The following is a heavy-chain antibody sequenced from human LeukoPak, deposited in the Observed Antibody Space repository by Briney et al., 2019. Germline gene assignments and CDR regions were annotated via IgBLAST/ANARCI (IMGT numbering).Heavy chain of an antibody. Sequence: GGSLRLSCAASGFTFSNYWMHWVRQVPGKGLVWVSRINDDGRATFYADSVKGRFTISRDNAKNTLFPQIYSLRAEDTAVYYCAREILAPGKTHDYWGQGTLVTVSS. J-gene: IGHJ4*02. CDR3: AREILAPGKTHDY. CDR1: GFTFSNYW. CDR2: INDDGRAT. V-gene: IGHV3-74*01.